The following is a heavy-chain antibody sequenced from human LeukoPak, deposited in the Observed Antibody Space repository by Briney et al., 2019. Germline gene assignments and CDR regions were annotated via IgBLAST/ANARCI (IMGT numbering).Heavy chain of an antibody. CDR2: INAGNGNT. V-gene: IGHV1-3*01. CDR1: GYTFTSYA. J-gene: IGHJ4*02. Sequence: ASVKVSCKASGYTFTSYAMHWVRQAPGQRLEWMGWINAGNGNTKYSQKFQGRVTITRDTSASTAYMELSSLRSEDTAVYYCARDYHDSSGYYYADYWGQGTLVTVSS. CDR3: ARDYHDSSGYYYADY. D-gene: IGHD3-22*01.